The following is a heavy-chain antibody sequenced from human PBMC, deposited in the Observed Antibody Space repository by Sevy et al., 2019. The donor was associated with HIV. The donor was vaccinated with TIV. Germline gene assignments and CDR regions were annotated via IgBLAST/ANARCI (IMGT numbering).Heavy chain of an antibody. CDR1: GFTFSSYD. Sequence: GGSLRLSCAASGFTFSSYDMHWVRQVTGKGLEWVSGIGTASDTYYEDSVKGRFTISRDNAENSLYLQMNSLGAGDTAVYYCTRVGCGTNWHGFDSWGQGTLVTVSS. CDR2: IGTASDT. V-gene: IGHV3-13*01. J-gene: IGHJ4*02. D-gene: IGHD1-1*01. CDR3: TRVGCGTNWHGFDS.